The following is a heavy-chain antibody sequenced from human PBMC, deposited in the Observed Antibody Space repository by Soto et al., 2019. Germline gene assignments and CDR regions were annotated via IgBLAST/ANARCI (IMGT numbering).Heavy chain of an antibody. CDR1: GFTFSSYA. D-gene: IGHD6-19*01. CDR3: ARDRYSSNWFDP. CDR2: ISYDGSNK. V-gene: IGHV3-30-3*01. Sequence: PGGSLRLSCAASGFTFSSYAMHWVRQAPGKGLEWVAVISYDGSNKYYADSVKGRFTISRDNSKNTLCRQMTSLRAEDTAVYYCARDRYSSNWFDPWGQGTLVTVSS. J-gene: IGHJ5*02.